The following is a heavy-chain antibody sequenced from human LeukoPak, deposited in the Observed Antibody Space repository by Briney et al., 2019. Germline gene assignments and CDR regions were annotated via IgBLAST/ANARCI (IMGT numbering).Heavy chain of an antibody. V-gene: IGHV4-34*01. CDR1: GGSFSDYY. Sequence: SETLSLTCAVYGGSFSDYYYTWIRQPPGKGLEWIGEINHSGSTNYNPSLKSRVTISVDTSKNQFSLKLSSVTAADTAVYYCASGVAAPALGWGRGTLVTVSS. CDR3: ASGVAAPALG. D-gene: IGHD6-13*01. CDR2: INHSGST. J-gene: IGHJ4*02.